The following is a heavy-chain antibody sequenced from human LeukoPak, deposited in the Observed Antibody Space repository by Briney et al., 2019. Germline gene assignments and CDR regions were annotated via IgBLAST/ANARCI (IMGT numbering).Heavy chain of an antibody. CDR1: GFTFSSYA. CDR3: ARVNQVILDLRYYGVDV. D-gene: IGHD3-3*01. CDR2: ISYDGSNK. Sequence: PARSLRLSCAASGFTFSSYAMHWVRQAPGKGLEWVSVISYDGSNKYYADSVKGRFSISRDNSKNTLYLQMNSLRAEDTAVYYCARVNQVILDLRYYGVDVWGQGTTVTVSS. V-gene: IGHV3-30-3*01. J-gene: IGHJ6*02.